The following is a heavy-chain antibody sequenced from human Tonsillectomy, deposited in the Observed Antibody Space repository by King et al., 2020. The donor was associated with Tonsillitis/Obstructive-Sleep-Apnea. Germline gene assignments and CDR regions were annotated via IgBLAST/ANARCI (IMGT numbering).Heavy chain of an antibody. CDR3: VRQNDY. Sequence: VQLVESGGGLIQPGGSLRLSCAASGFTVNSNYMSWVHQAPGKGLEWVSVFYSGGTTYYADSVKGRFTISRDNSKNTLYLQMNSLRAEDTAVYYCVRQNDYWGQGTLVTVSS. J-gene: IGHJ4*02. V-gene: IGHV3-53*01. CDR1: GFTVNSNY. CDR2: FYSGGTT.